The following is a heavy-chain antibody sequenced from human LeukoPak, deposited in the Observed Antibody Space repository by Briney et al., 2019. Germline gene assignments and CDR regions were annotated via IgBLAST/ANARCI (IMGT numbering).Heavy chain of an antibody. CDR2: FSSSGGTI. CDR3: AREGESYPPPFDY. D-gene: IGHD1-26*01. Sequence: PGGSLRLSCAASGFTFSGYYMRWIRQAPGEGLEGVSYFSSSGGTIYYADSVKGRFTISSDNAENSLYLQLNTLRAEDTAVYYCAREGESYPPPFDYCGRGTLVTVSS. CDR1: GFTFSGYY. V-gene: IGHV3-11*01. J-gene: IGHJ4*02.